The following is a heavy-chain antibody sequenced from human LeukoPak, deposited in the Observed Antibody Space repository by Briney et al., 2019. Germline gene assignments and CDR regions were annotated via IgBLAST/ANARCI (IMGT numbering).Heavy chain of an antibody. CDR2: IYYSGST. V-gene: IGHV4-59*12. J-gene: IGHJ4*02. CDR1: GGSINSYY. D-gene: IGHD5-24*01. CDR3: ARESQEKYYFDY. Sequence: SETLSLTCTVSGGSINSYYWSWIRQPPGKGLEWIGYIYYSGSTSYNPSLKSRVTISVDTSKNQFSLKLSSVTAADTAVYYCARESQEKYYFDYWGQGTLVTVSS.